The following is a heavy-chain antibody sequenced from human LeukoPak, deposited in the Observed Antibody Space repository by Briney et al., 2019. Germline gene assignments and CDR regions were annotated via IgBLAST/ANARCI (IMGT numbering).Heavy chain of an antibody. Sequence: SETLSLICTVSGGSISSYYWSWIRQPPGKGLEWIGYICYSGSTNYNPSLKSRVTISVDTSKNQFSLKLSSVTAADTAVYYCASSRFLEWLASPAYGMDVWGQGTAVTVSS. CDR1: GGSISSYY. J-gene: IGHJ6*02. D-gene: IGHD3-3*01. CDR3: ASSRFLEWLASPAYGMDV. CDR2: ICYSGST. V-gene: IGHV4-59*01.